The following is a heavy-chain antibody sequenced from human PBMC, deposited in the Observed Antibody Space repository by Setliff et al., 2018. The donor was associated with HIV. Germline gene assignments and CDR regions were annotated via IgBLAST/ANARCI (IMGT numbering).Heavy chain of an antibody. CDR2: IYHSGST. CDR3: ARYHGSYDAYYYYGMDV. J-gene: IGHJ6*02. Sequence: SETLSLTCAVSGGSISSSNWWSWVRQPPGKGLEWIGEIYHSGSTNYNPSLKSRVTISVDKSKNQFSLKLSSVTAADTAVYYCARYHGSYDAYYYYGMDVWGQGTTVTVSS. V-gene: IGHV4-4*02. CDR1: GGSISSSNW. D-gene: IGHD1-26*01.